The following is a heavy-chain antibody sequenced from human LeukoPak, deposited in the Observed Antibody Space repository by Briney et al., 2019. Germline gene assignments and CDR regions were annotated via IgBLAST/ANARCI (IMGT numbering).Heavy chain of an antibody. CDR1: GFTVSSNY. D-gene: IGHD3-22*01. J-gene: IGHJ4*02. Sequence: GGSLRLSCAASGFTVSSNYMSWVRQAPGKGLERVSVIYSGGSTYYADSVKGRFTISRDNSKNTLYLQMNSLRAEDTAVYYCARLPTFYYDSSGYHYDYWGQGTLVTVSS. CDR3: ARLPTFYYDSSGYHYDY. V-gene: IGHV3-53*01. CDR2: IYSGGST.